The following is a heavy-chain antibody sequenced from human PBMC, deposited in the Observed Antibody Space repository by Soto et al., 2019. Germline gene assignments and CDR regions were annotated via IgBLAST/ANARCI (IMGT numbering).Heavy chain of an antibody. CDR2: INPSGGGT. D-gene: IGHD3-3*02. V-gene: IGHV1-46*01. CDR3: ARDKPFSAGY. CDR1: GYTFLDFY. J-gene: IGHJ4*02. Sequence: QVQLVQSGTEVKKPGASVKVSCKASGYTFLDFYIRWVRHAPGQGLEWMGFINPSGGGTTYAQQFQGRLTMTRDTSTSTVYMELISLRSEDTAIYYCARDKPFSAGYWGQGTLVT.